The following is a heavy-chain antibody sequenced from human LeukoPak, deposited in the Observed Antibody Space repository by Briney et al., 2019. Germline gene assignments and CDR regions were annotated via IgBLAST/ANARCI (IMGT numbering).Heavy chain of an antibody. J-gene: IGHJ6*02. Sequence: SETLSLTCTVSGXSXXSYYWSWIRQPPXXXXEWIGYIYYSGSTNYNPSLKSRVTISVDTSKNQFSLKLSSVTAADTAVYYCARGEQNYYGMDVWGQGTTVTVSS. CDR2: IYYSGST. V-gene: IGHV4-59*01. CDR3: ARGEQNYYGMDV. D-gene: IGHD1/OR15-1a*01. CDR1: GXSXXSYY.